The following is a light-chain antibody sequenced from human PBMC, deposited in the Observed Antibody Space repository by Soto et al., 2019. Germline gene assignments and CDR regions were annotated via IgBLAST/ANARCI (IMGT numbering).Light chain of an antibody. CDR2: AAS. Sequence: DIQLTKSPSFLSASVGDRATIICRASQAISSYLAWYQQKPGKPPKLLIYAASTLQSGVPSRFSGSGSGTEFTLTISSLQPEDFATYYCQQLKGTFGPGTKVDIK. J-gene: IGKJ3*01. CDR3: QQLKGT. CDR1: QAISSY. V-gene: IGKV1-9*01.